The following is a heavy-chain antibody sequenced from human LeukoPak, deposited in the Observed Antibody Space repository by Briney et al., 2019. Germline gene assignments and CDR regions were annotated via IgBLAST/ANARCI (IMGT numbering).Heavy chain of an antibody. J-gene: IGHJ4*02. CDR1: GGTFSSYA. CDR2: IIPIFGTA. V-gene: IGHV1-69*05. D-gene: IGHD2-2*01. CDR3: AKGYCSSASCANRADY. Sequence: GSSVKVSCKASGGTFSSYAISWVRQAPGQGLEWMGGIIPIFGTANYAQKFQGRVTITTDESTSTAYMELSSLRAEDTAVYYCAKGYCSSASCANRADYWGQGTLVTVSS.